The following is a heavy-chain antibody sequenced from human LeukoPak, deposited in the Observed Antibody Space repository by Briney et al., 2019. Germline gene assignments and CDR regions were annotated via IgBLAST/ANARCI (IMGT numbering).Heavy chain of an antibody. J-gene: IGHJ5*02. D-gene: IGHD3-10*01. CDR1: GYTFTSYG. CDR2: MNSNTGNT. Sequence: ASVKVSCKASGYTFTSYGISWVRQAPGQGLEWMGWMNSNTGNTGYAQRFQGRVTMTRDTSISTAYMELSSLRSEDTAVYYCTRGSGSGGRDWFDPWGQGTLVTVSS. CDR3: TRGSGSGGRDWFDP. V-gene: IGHV1-8*02.